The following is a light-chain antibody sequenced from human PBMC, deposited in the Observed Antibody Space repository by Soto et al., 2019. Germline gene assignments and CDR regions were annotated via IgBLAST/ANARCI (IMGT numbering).Light chain of an antibody. J-gene: IGKJ2*01. CDR3: QQYNSYPYT. Sequence: DIQMTQSPSTLSASVGDRVTITCRASQSISSWLAWYQQKPGKAPKVLIYKSSSLASGVPSRFSGSGSGTEFTLTISSLQPDDFATYYCQQYNSYPYTFGQGTKLEIK. CDR2: KSS. V-gene: IGKV1-5*03. CDR1: QSISSW.